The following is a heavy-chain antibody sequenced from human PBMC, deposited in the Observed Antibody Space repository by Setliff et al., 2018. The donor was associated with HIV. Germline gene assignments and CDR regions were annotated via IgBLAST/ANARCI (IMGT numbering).Heavy chain of an antibody. CDR3: ARCGGCSGWSSYYYYYMDV. CDR1: GYTFTSYG. Sequence: ASVKVSCKASGYTFTSYGISWVRQAPGQGLEWMGWISAYNGNTNYAQKLQGRVTMTTDTSTSTAYMELRSLRSDDTAVYYCARCGGCSGWSSYYYYYMDVWGKGTTVTVSS. D-gene: IGHD6-19*01. CDR2: ISAYNGNT. J-gene: IGHJ6*03. V-gene: IGHV1-18*01.